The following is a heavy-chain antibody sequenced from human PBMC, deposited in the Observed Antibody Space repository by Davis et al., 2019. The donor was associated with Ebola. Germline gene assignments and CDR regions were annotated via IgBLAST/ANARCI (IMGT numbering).Heavy chain of an antibody. CDR3: VRDRGWDPPL. CDR1: GFSFSIFA. CDR2: ISGSGGST. J-gene: IGHJ4*02. Sequence: GESLKISCAASGFSFSIFAMTWVRQAPGKGLEWVSAISGSGGSTYYADSVKGRFTISRDSSKNTLYLQMDSLRAEDTGVYYCVRDRGWDPPLWGQGTLVTVSS. D-gene: IGHD1-26*01. V-gene: IGHV3-23*01.